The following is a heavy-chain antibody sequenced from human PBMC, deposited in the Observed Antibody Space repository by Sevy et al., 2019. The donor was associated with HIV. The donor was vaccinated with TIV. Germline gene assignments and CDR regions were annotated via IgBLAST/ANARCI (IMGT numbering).Heavy chain of an antibody. CDR2: ISWNSGSI. CDR3: AKESIAARRFDY. Sequence: GGSQRLSCAASGFTFDDYAMHWVRQAPGKGLEWVSGISWNSGSIGYADSVKGRFTISRDNAKNSLYLQMNSLRAEDTALYYCAKESIAARRFDYWGQGTLVTVSS. V-gene: IGHV3-9*01. J-gene: IGHJ4*02. CDR1: GFTFDDYA. D-gene: IGHD6-6*01.